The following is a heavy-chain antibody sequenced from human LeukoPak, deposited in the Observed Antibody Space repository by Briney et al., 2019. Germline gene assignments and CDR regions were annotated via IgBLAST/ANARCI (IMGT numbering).Heavy chain of an antibody. CDR1: GYTFTSYG. V-gene: IGHV1-18*01. CDR3: ARSGSYYFHRPNAFDI. CDR2: ISAYNGNT. J-gene: IGHJ3*02. D-gene: IGHD1-26*01. Sequence: ASVKVSCKASGYTFTSYGISWVRQAPGQGLEWMGGISAYNGNTNYAQKLQGRVTMTTDTSTSTAYMELRSLRSDDTAVYYCARSGSYYFHRPNAFDIWGQGTMVTVSS.